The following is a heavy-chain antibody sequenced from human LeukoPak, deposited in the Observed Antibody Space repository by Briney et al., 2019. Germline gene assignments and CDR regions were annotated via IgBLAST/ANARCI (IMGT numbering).Heavy chain of an antibody. CDR2: INPNSGGT. CDR1: GYTFTGYY. CDR3: ARTKRSSSWYGGVNFDY. V-gene: IGHV1-2*02. J-gene: IGHJ4*02. Sequence: ASVKVSCKASGYTFTGYYMHWLRQSPGQGLEWMGWINPNSGGTNYAQKFQGRVTMTRDTSISTAYMELSRLRSDDTAVYYCARTKRSSSWYGGVNFDYWGQGTLVTVSS. D-gene: IGHD6-13*01.